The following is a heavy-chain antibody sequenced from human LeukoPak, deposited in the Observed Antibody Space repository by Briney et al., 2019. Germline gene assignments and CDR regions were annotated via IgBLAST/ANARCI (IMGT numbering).Heavy chain of an antibody. V-gene: IGHV3-23*01. CDR1: GFTFSSYA. CDR3: AKEKQAGRTPFDY. J-gene: IGHJ4*02. CDR2: ISGSGGST. D-gene: IGHD2-15*01. Sequence: PGGSLRLSCAASGFTFSSYAMSWVRQAPGKGLEWVSAISGSGGSTYYADSVKGRFTISRDNSKNTVSLQMDSLTTEDTAIYYCAKEKQAGRTPFDYWGQGSLVTVSS.